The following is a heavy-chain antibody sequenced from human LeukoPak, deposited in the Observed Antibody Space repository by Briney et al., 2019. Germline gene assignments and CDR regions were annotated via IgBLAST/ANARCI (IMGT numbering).Heavy chain of an antibody. CDR2: ISGSGGST. D-gene: IGHD6-19*01. Sequence: GGSLRLSCAASGFTFSSYAMSWVRQAPGKGLEWVSAISGSGGSTYYADSVKGRFTISRDNSKNTLYLQMNSLRAEDTAVYYCARDSSSGWYHDYWGQGTLVSVSS. J-gene: IGHJ4*02. CDR1: GFTFSSYA. V-gene: IGHV3-23*01. CDR3: ARDSSSGWYHDY.